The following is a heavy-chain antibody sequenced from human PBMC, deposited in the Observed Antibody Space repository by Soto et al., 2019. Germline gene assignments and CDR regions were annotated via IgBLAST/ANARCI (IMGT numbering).Heavy chain of an antibody. J-gene: IGHJ4*02. D-gene: IGHD5-18*01. CDR1: GFTFSSYS. V-gene: IGHV3-48*02. CDR3: ARDAGYSYGPFDY. CDR2: ISSSSSTI. Sequence: PGGSLRVSCAASGFTFSSYSMNWGRQAPWKGLEWVSYISSSSSTIYYADSVKGRFTISRDNAKNSLYLQMNSLRDEDTAVYYCARDAGYSYGPFDYWGQGTLVTVSS.